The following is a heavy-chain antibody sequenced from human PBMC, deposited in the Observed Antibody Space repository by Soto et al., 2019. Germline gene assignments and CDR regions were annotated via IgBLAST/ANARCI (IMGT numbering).Heavy chain of an antibody. V-gene: IGHV3-30-3*01. CDR1: GFTFSSYA. CDR3: ARDRYMGSSWSYYYYGMDV. Sequence: PGGSLRLSCAASGFTFSSYAMHWVRQAPGKGLEWVAVISYDGSNKYYADTVKGRFTISRDNSKNTLYLQMNSLRAEDKAVYYCARDRYMGSSWSYYYYGMDVWGQGTTVTVSS. D-gene: IGHD6-13*01. CDR2: ISYDGSNK. J-gene: IGHJ6*02.